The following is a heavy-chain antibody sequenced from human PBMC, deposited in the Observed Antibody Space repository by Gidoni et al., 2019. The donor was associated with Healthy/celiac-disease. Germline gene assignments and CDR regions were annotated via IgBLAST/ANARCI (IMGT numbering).Heavy chain of an antibody. CDR2: IRSKANSYAT. J-gene: IGHJ6*02. CDR3: TTVVPGLNKEPSYYYGMDV. CDR1: GFTFSGSA. D-gene: IGHD6-6*01. Sequence: GESGGGLVQPGGSLKLSCAASGFTFSGSAMHWVRQASGKGLEWVGRIRSKANSYATAYAASVKGRFTISRDDSKNTAYLQMNSLKTEDTAVYYCTTVVPGLNKEPSYYYGMDVWGQGTTVTVSS. V-gene: IGHV3-73*02.